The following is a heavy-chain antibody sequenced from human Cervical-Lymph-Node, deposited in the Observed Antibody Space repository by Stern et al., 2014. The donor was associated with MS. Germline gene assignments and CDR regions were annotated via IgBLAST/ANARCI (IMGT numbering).Heavy chain of an antibody. Sequence: QITLKESGPTLVKPTQTLTLTCTFSGFSLSTSGVGVGWIRQPPGKALEWLALIYWDDDKRYSPSLKSSLTITKDTSQNQGGLTMTNMDPVDTATYSCAHKDDYGDYKPGVFDYWGQGTLVTVSS. CDR1: GFSLSTSGVG. CDR3: AHKDDYGDYKPGVFDY. CDR2: IYWDDDK. V-gene: IGHV2-5*02. D-gene: IGHD4-17*01. J-gene: IGHJ4*02.